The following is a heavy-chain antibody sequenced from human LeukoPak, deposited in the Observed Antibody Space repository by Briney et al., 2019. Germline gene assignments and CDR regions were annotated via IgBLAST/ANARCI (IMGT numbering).Heavy chain of an antibody. V-gene: IGHV1-2*02. CDR2: INPNSGGT. Sequence: PGRSLRLSCAASGFTFSSYAMHWVRQAPGQGLEWMGWINPNSGGTNYAQKFQGRVTMTRDTSISTAYMELSRLRSDDTAVYYCARGGGGSYHYYYYYYGMDVWGQGTTVTVSS. D-gene: IGHD1-26*01. CDR1: GFTFSSYA. CDR3: ARGGGGSYHYYYYYYGMDV. J-gene: IGHJ6*02.